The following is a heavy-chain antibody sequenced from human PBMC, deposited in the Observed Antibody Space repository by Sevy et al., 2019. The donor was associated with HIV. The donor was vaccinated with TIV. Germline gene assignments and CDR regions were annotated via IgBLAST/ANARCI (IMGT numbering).Heavy chain of an antibody. J-gene: IGHJ3*01. CDR1: GFTFSTYW. Sequence: GGSLRLSCAASGFTFSTYWMSWVRQAPGKGLEWVSAISNSGSDTKYAGSVKGRFTISRDNSKNTLYVQMNSLSAEDTAVYYCAKDRITVIGDAFDLWGQGTMVTVSS. V-gene: IGHV3-23*01. D-gene: IGHD4-17*01. CDR2: ISNSGSDT. CDR3: AKDRITVIGDAFDL.